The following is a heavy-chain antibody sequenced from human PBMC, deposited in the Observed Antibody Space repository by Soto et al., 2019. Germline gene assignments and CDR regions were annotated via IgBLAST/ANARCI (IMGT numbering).Heavy chain of an antibody. D-gene: IGHD6-6*01. CDR1: GFTFSDHY. J-gene: IGHJ4*02. CDR2: ISGTGSDT. V-gene: IGHV3-11*01. CDR3: ARTARQFDY. Sequence: LRLSCAASGFTFSDHYMSWIRQAPGKGLESLSYISGTGSDTYYADSVKGRFTISRDNAKNSLFLQMNSLRAEDTAVYYCARTARQFDYWGQGTLVTVSS.